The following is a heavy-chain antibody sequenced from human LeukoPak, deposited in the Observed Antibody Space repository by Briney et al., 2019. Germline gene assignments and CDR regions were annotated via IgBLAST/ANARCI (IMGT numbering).Heavy chain of an antibody. D-gene: IGHD3-22*01. CDR3: ARDPSYYYDSSGYSPDY. Sequence: GGSRRLSCAASGFTFSSYSMNWVRQAPGKGLEWVSSISSSSSYIYYADSVKGRFTISRDNAKNSLYLQMNSLRAEDTAVYYCARDPSYYYDSSGYSPDYWGQGTLVTVSS. CDR2: ISSSSSYI. J-gene: IGHJ4*02. V-gene: IGHV3-21*01. CDR1: GFTFSSYS.